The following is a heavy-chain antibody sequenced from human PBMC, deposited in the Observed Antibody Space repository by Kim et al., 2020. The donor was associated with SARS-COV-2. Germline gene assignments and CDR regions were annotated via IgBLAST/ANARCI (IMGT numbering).Heavy chain of an antibody. J-gene: IGHJ4*02. CDR3: ARGLSGDLFDY. CDR2: T. Sequence: TNYYPSLKSRVTISVDTSKNQFSLKLSSVTAADTAEYYCARGLSGDLFDYWGQGTLVTVSS. D-gene: IGHD4-17*01. V-gene: IGHV4-59*09.